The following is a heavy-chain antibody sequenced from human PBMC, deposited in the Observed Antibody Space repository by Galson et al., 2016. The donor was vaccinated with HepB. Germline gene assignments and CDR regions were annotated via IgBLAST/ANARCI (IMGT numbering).Heavy chain of an antibody. D-gene: IGHD3-22*01. CDR1: GYVFSSYW. Sequence: QSGAEVKKPGESLKISCKGEGYVFSSYWIAWVRQTPDKGLEWMGLFYPGDSEIRYSPSFQGQVTFSADKSINTAYMQWSSLKASDTAIYYCARLVSSRSPYESWGQGTLVTVSS. J-gene: IGHJ5*02. CDR3: ARLVSSRSPYES. CDR2: FYPGDSEI. V-gene: IGHV5-51*01.